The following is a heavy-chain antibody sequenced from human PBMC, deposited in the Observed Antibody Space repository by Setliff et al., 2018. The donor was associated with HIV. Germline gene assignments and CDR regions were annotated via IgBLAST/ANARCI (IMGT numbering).Heavy chain of an antibody. V-gene: IGHV5-51*01. CDR3: ATADSEFDH. CDR2: IYPADSDT. Sequence: ESLKISCKASGYTFTSHWIGWVRQMPGKGLEWMGVIYPADSDTKYSPSFQGQVTISADKSINTAYLQWRRLKASDSGIYFCATADSEFDHWGQGALVTVSS. J-gene: IGHJ4*02. CDR1: GYTFTSHW.